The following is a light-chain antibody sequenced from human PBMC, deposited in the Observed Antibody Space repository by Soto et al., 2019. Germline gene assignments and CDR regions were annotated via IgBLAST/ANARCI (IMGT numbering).Light chain of an antibody. CDR1: SSDVGGCNY. J-gene: IGLJ2*01. CDR3: TSCTTSSTDVV. Sequence: QSALTQPASVSGSPGQSITMSCTGTSSDVGGCNYVSWYQQYPGKAPKLMIYDVSNRPPGVSDRFSGSKSGNTASLTISGLQAEDEAEYYCTSCTTSSTDVVFGGGTKLTVL. V-gene: IGLV2-14*03. CDR2: DVS.